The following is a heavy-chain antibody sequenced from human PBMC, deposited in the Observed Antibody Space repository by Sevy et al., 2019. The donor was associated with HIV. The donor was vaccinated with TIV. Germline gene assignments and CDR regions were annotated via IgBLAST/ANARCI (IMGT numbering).Heavy chain of an antibody. CDR2: ISGSGGST. J-gene: IGHJ4*02. CDR3: AKVSDWGYYFDY. D-gene: IGHD3-9*01. Sequence: GESLKISCAASGFTFSSYAMSWVRQAPGKGLEWVSAISGSGGSTYYADSVKGRFTISRDNSKNTLYLQMNSLRAEDTAVYYCAKVSDWGYYFDYWGQGTLVTVSS. CDR1: GFTFSSYA. V-gene: IGHV3-23*01.